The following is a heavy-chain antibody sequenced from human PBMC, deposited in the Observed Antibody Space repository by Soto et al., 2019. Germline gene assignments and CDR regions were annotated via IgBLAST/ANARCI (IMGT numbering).Heavy chain of an antibody. D-gene: IGHD4-17*01. CDR3: GGGGYGDYDY. CDR2: IYYTGST. CDR1: GGSISSYY. J-gene: IGHJ4*02. V-gene: IGHV4-59*01. Sequence: SETLSLTCSVSGGSISSYYWNWIRQPPGKGLERIGYIYYTGSTNQNPSLKSRVTISLDTSKNQFPLEVTSVTAADTAVYYWGGGGYGDYDYWGQGTLVTVSS.